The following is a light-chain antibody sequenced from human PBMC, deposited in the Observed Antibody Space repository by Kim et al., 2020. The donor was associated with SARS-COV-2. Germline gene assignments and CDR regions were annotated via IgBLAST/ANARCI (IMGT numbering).Light chain of an antibody. Sequence: QASISCRSRQSLLHHTGYNFLDWYLQKPGQSPQLLIYLGSKRASGVPDRFSGSGSGTDFTLKISRVEAEDVGMYYCKQALLNPLAFGGGTKVDIK. CDR3: KQALLNPLA. CDR2: LGS. J-gene: IGKJ4*01. CDR1: QSLLHHTGYNF. V-gene: IGKV2-28*01.